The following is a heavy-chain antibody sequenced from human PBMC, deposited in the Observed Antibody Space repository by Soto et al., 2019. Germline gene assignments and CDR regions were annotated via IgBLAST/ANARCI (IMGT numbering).Heavy chain of an antibody. CDR2: IDKVGTDS. CDR3: ARGWFGPDV. Sequence: EVQLVESGGGLVQPGGSLRLSCAASEVTFSGRSVHWVRQAPGKGLVWVSGIDKVGTDSTYADSVKGRFTSSRDNAKNTVYLQMNSLRVEDTDVYYCARGWFGPDVWGKGTMVTVSS. J-gene: IGHJ6*03. V-gene: IGHV3-74*01. CDR1: EVTFSGRS. D-gene: IGHD3-10*01.